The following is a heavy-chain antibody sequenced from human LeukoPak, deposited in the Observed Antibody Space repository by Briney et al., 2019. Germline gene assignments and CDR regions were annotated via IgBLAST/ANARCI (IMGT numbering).Heavy chain of an antibody. CDR3: ARDSKAIFGVVIPPGFDP. D-gene: IGHD3-3*01. J-gene: IGHJ5*02. V-gene: IGHV3-11*01. CDR1: ELIFRNAW. CDR2: VSSSGSTI. Sequence: GGSLRLSCVTSELIFRNAWMSWVRQAPGKGLEWVSYVSSSGSTIYYADSVKGRFTISRDNAKNSLYLQMNSLRAEDTAVYYCARDSKAIFGVVIPPGFDPWGQGTLVTVSS.